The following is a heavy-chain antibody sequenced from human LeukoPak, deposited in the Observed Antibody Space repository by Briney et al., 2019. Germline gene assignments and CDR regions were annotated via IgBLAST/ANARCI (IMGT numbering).Heavy chain of an antibody. Sequence: PGGSLRLSCAASGFTFSSYWMSWVRQAPGKGLEWVANIKQDGSEKYYVDSVKGRFTISRDNAKNSLYLQMNSLRAEDTAVYYCAKDSLYDSSGYYGYWGQGTLVTVSS. CDR2: IKQDGSEK. CDR3: AKDSLYDSSGYYGY. D-gene: IGHD3-22*01. V-gene: IGHV3-7*01. J-gene: IGHJ4*02. CDR1: GFTFSSYW.